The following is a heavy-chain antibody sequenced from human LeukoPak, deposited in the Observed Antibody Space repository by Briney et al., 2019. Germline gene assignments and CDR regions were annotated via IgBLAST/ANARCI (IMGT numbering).Heavy chain of an antibody. CDR3: AGHYGSGSYYRTRYYFDY. J-gene: IGHJ4*02. CDR1: GGSISSSSYY. CDR2: IYYSGST. Sequence: PSETLSLTCTVSGGSISSSSYYWGWIRQPPGKGLEWIGSIYYSGSTYYNPSLKSRVTISVDTSKNQFSLKLSSVTAADTAVYYCAGHYGSGSYYRTRYYFDYWGQGTLVTVSS. V-gene: IGHV4-39*07. D-gene: IGHD3-10*01.